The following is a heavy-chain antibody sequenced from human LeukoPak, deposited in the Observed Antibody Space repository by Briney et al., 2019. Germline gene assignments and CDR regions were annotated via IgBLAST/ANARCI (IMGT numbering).Heavy chain of an antibody. CDR1: GYTFTGYY. J-gene: IGHJ4*02. V-gene: IGHV1-2*02. D-gene: IGHD6-6*01. CDR3: ARGIAARRGDC. CDR2: INPNRGGT. Sequence: GAPVKVSCKASGYTFTGYYLHWVRQAPGQGLEWMGWINPNRGGTNYAQKFQGRVTMTRDTSISTAYMELSRLRSDDTAVYYCARGIAARRGDCWGQGTLVTVSS.